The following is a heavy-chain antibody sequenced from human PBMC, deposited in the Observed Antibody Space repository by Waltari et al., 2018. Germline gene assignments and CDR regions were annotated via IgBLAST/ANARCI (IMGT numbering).Heavy chain of an antibody. D-gene: IGHD3-10*01. J-gene: IGHJ6*02. V-gene: IGHV1-3*01. Sequence: QVQLVQSGAEVKKPGASVRVSCKASGYTFTSYAMHWVRQSPGQGLEGMGWINAGNGNTKYSQKFQGRVTFTRDTSAITAYMELSSLRSEDTAVYYCARDGVLLKFGDSFMDVWGQGTTVTVSS. CDR2: INAGNGNT. CDR3: ARDGVLLKFGDSFMDV. CDR1: GYTFTSYA.